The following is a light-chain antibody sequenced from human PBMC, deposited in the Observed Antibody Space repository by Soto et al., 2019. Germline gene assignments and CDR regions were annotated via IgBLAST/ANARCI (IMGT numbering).Light chain of an antibody. J-gene: IGKJ5*01. CDR2: DAS. CDR1: QSVSSY. Sequence: EIVLTQSPPTLSLSPWESATLSCRASQSVSSYLAWYQQKPGQAPRLLIYDASNRATGIPARFSGSGSGTDFTLTISSLEPEDFAVYYCQQRSNWPPTFGQGTRLEIK. CDR3: QQRSNWPPT. V-gene: IGKV3-11*01.